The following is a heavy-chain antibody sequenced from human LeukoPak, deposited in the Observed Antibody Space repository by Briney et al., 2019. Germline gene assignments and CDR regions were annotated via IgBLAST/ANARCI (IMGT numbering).Heavy chain of an antibody. Sequence: GESLKISCKTSGYRFTSYWIGWVRQMPGKGLEWMAIIYPSDSDTRYSPSFQGQVTISADKSISTAYLQWSSLKASDTAMYYCARQRRNGGIAASNDAFDIWGQGTMVTVSS. D-gene: IGHD6-13*01. V-gene: IGHV5-51*01. CDR3: ARQRRNGGIAASNDAFDI. J-gene: IGHJ3*02. CDR1: GYRFTSYW. CDR2: IYPSDSDT.